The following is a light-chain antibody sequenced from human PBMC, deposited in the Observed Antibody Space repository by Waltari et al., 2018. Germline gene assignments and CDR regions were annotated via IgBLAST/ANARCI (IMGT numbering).Light chain of an antibody. Sequence: EIEMKQSLAPRPVATGASGALACRASQSISSQLSWYQQNPGQAPRLLIYVASTRATGIPARFSGSGSGTEFTLTISSLQSEDFAVYFCQQYHESPPITFGPGTKVDIK. CDR3: QQYHESPPIT. CDR1: QSISSQ. J-gene: IGKJ3*01. CDR2: VAS. V-gene: IGKV3-15*01.